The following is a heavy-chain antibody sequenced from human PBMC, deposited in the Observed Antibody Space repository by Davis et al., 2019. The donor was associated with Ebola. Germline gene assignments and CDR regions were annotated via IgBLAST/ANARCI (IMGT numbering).Heavy chain of an antibody. V-gene: IGHV4-59*01. Sequence: PSETLSLTCTVSGGSISSYYWSWIRQPPGKGLEWIGYIYYSGSTNYNPSLKSRVTISVDTSKNQFSLKLSSVTAADTAVYYCARSPGDFHFDYWGQGTLVTVSS. CDR1: GGSISSYY. CDR3: ARSPGDFHFDY. CDR2: IYYSGST. D-gene: IGHD4-17*01. J-gene: IGHJ4*02.